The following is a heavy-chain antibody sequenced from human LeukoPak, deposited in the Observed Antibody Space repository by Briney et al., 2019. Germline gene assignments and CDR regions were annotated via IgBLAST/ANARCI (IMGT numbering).Heavy chain of an antibody. Sequence: ASVKVSCKASGYSFTAQYMHWLRQAPGQGLEWMGWINPNNGDTKYAQSFLGRVTMTRDTSTTTAYMELSSLRSDDTAVYFCAISPRSVSPPPYDYWGQGTLVTVSS. J-gene: IGHJ4*02. CDR2: INPNNGDT. V-gene: IGHV1-2*02. CDR3: AISPRSVSPPPYDY. D-gene: IGHD5/OR15-5a*01. CDR1: GYSFTAQY.